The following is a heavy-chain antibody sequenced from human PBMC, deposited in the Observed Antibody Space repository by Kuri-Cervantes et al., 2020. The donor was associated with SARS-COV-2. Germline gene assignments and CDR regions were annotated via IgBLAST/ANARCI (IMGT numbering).Heavy chain of an antibody. CDR1: GYTFTSYD. D-gene: IGHD2-2*01. Sequence: ASVKVSCKASGYTFTSYDINWVRQATGQGLEWTGWMNPNSGNTGYAQKFQGRVTITRNTSISTAYMELSSLRSEDTAVYYCARDSSPCSSTSCYVSWFDPWGQGTLVTVSS. CDR2: MNPNSGNT. CDR3: ARDSSPCSSTSCYVSWFDP. V-gene: IGHV1-8*03. J-gene: IGHJ5*02.